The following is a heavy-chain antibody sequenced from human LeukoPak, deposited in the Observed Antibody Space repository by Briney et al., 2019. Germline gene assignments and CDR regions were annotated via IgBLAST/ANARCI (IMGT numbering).Heavy chain of an antibody. Sequence: SETLSLTCTVSGTSLTNPTYYQWTWIRQPPGKGLELIGKVFATGSAIVNSSLTSRVTISLDTSNSQFSLKLRSVTAEDSAVYYCARFRSGGFYFFDSWGQGALVTVPS. V-gene: IGHV4-61*01. CDR1: GTSLTNPTYY. D-gene: IGHD4-23*01. J-gene: IGHJ4*02. CDR3: ARFRSGGFYFFDS. CDR2: VFATGSA.